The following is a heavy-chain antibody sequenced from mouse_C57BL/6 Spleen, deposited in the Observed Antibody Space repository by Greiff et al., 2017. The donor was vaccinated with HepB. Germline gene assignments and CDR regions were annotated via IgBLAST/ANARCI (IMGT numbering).Heavy chain of an antibody. J-gene: IGHJ2*01. CDR3: ARVLIYFDY. Sequence: EVMLVESEGGLVQPGSSMKLSCTASGFTFSDYYMAWVRQVPEKGLEWVANINYDGSSTYYLDSLKSRFIISRDNAKNILYLQMSSLKSEDTATYYCARVLIYFDYWGQGTTLTVSS. D-gene: IGHD1-1*01. CDR1: GFTFSDYY. CDR2: INYDGSST. V-gene: IGHV5-16*01.